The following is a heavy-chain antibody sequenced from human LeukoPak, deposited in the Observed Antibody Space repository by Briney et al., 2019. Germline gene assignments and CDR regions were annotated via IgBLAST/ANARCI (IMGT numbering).Heavy chain of an antibody. CDR2: FDSEDGET. CDR3: ATSSGGYYTSGSFDP. D-gene: IGHD1-26*01. Sequence: GASVKASFKVSGYTLPELYMHWVRQAPGKGFEWMGGFDSEDGETIYAQKFQGRVTMTEDTSTDTAYMELSSLRSEDTAVYYCATSSGGYYTSGSFDPWGQGTLVTVSS. V-gene: IGHV1-24*01. J-gene: IGHJ5*02. CDR1: GYTLPELY.